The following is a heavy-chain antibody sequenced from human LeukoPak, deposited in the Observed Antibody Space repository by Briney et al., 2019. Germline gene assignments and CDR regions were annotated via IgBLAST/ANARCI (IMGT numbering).Heavy chain of an antibody. CDR1: GFTFDDYA. V-gene: IGHV3-9*01. Sequence: GGSLRLSCAASGFTFDDYAMHWVRQAPGKGLEWVSGISWNGGSIGYADSVKGRFTISRDNAKNSLYLQMNSLRAEDTALYYCAKGNGIGDSGYDDDFDYWGQGTLVTVSS. D-gene: IGHD5-12*01. CDR2: ISWNGGSI. CDR3: AKGNGIGDSGYDDDFDY. J-gene: IGHJ4*02.